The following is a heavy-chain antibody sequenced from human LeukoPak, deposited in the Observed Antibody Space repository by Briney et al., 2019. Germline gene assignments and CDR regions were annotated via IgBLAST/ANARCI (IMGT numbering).Heavy chain of an antibody. CDR3: AKGRLSDILGSEFDP. V-gene: IGHV3-33*06. CDR1: GVSCGGYG. CDR2: IWYDGSNK. Sequence: GGSLRRSCAASGVSCGGYGRHWGRQAPGKGLEWVAVIWYDGSNKYYADSVKGRFTISRDNSKNTLYLQMNSLRAEDTAVYYCAKGRLSDILGSEFDPWGHGPLVTVSS. J-gene: IGHJ5*02. D-gene: IGHD2/OR15-2a*01.